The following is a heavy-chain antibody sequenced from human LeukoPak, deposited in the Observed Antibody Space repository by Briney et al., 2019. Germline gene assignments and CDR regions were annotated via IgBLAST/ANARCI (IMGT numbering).Heavy chain of an antibody. D-gene: IGHD4-17*01. J-gene: IGHJ6*03. CDR3: ARDRDYGDYFPARDYYYYMDV. CDR2: IIPIFGTA. Sequence: ASVKVSCKASGGTFSSYAISWVRQAPGQGLEWMGGIIPIFGTANYAQKFQGRVTITTDESTSTAYMELSSLRSEDTAVYYCARDRDYGDYFPARDYYYYMDVWGKGTTVTVSS. CDR1: GGTFSSYA. V-gene: IGHV1-69*05.